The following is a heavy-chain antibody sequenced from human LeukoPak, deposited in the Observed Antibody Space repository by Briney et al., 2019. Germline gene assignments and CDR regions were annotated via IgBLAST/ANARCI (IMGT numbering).Heavy chain of an antibody. Sequence: LPGGSLRLSCAASGFTVSSNYMSWVRQAPGKGLEWVSVIYSGGSTYYADSGKGRFTISRDNSKNTLYLQMNSLRAEDTAVYYCARERLKRITIFGVVLRRGRPDEYYYYGMDVWGQGTTVTVSS. CDR3: ARERLKRITIFGVVLRRGRPDEYYYYGMDV. CDR2: IYSGGST. J-gene: IGHJ6*02. V-gene: IGHV3-66*01. CDR1: GFTVSSNY. D-gene: IGHD3-3*01.